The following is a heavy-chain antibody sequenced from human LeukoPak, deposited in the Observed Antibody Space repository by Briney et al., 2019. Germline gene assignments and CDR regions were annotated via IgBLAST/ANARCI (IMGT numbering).Heavy chain of an antibody. Sequence: ASVKVSCEASGYTFTGYDMHWVRQAPGQGLEWMGWINPNSGGTSYAQRFQGRVTMTRDTSSSTAYMEVNSLRSDDTAVYYCARDYGSGSYRFDYWGQGTLVTVSS. CDR1: GYTFTGYD. D-gene: IGHD3-10*01. CDR2: INPNSGGT. V-gene: IGHV1-2*02. CDR3: ARDYGSGSYRFDY. J-gene: IGHJ4*02.